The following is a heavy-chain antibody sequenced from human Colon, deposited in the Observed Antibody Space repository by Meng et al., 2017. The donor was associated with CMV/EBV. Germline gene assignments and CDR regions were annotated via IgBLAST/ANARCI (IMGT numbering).Heavy chain of an antibody. CDR1: GFTYSSFG. D-gene: IGHD1-26*01. V-gene: IGHV3-30*02. Sequence: GGSLRLSCAASGFTYSSFGMHWVRQAPGKGPEWVAFIRYDGSNKYYADSVKGRFTISRDNSKNTLYLQMNSLSAEDTAVYYCAKGGIQGGSYYFDYWGQGTLVTVSS. CDR3: AKGGIQGGSYYFDY. J-gene: IGHJ4*02. CDR2: IRYDGSNK.